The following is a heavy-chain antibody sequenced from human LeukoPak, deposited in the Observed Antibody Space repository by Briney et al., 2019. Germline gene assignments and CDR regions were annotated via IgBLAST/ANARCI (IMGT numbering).Heavy chain of an antibody. CDR1: GGSFSGCY. V-gene: IGHV4-34*01. J-gene: IGHJ4*02. D-gene: IGHD3-22*01. CDR2: INHSGST. CDR3: ARVDSSGYYSYYFDY. Sequence: SETLSLTCAVYGGSFSGCYWSWIRQPPGKGLEWIGEINHSGSTNYNPSLKSRVTISVDTSKNQFSLKLSSVTAADTAVYYCARVDSSGYYSYYFDYWAQGTLVTVSS.